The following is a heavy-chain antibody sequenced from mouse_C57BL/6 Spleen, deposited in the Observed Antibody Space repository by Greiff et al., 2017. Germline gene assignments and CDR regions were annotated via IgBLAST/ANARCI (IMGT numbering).Heavy chain of an antibody. J-gene: IGHJ3*01. CDR1: GFTFSDYG. CDR2: ISSGSSTI. CDR3: ARDDYDGCAY. Sequence: EVQLQESGGGLVKPGGSLKLSCAASGFTFSDYGMHWVRQAPEKGLEWVAYISSGSSTIYYADTVKGRFTISRDNAKNTLFLQMTSLRSEDTAMYYCARDDYDGCAYWGQGTLFTVSA. V-gene: IGHV5-17*01. D-gene: IGHD2-4*01.